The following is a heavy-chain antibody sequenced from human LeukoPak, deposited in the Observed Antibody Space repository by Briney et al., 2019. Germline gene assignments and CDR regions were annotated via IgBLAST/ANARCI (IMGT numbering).Heavy chain of an antibody. CDR2: ISWNSGSI. J-gene: IGHJ6*02. CDR3: AKDRPKAYGMDV. D-gene: IGHD6-6*01. V-gene: IGHV3-9*01. CDR1: GFTFDDYA. Sequence: GRSLRLSCAASGFTFDDYAMHWVRQAPGKGLEWVSGISWNSGSIGYADPVKGRFTISRDNAKNSLYLQMNSLRAEDTALYYCAKDRPKAYGMDVWGQGTTVTVSS.